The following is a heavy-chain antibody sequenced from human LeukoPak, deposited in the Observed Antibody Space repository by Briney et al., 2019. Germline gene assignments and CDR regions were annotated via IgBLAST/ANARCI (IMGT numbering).Heavy chain of an antibody. CDR1: GGSISSSNW. Sequence: PSETLSLTCAVSGGSISSSNWWSWVRQPPGKGLEWIGEIYHSGSTYYNPSLKSRVTISVDTSKNQFSLKLSPVTAADTAVYYCASHVDIVATPGYWGQGTLVTVSS. D-gene: IGHD5-12*01. CDR3: ASHVDIVATPGY. V-gene: IGHV4-4*02. J-gene: IGHJ4*02. CDR2: IYHSGST.